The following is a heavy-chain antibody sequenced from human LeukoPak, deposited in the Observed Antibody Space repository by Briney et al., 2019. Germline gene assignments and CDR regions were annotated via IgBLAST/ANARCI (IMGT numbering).Heavy chain of an antibody. D-gene: IGHD6-19*01. CDR1: GGSIRSYY. CDR3: ARDGSSGLLFP. CDR2: IYTSGST. V-gene: IGHV4-4*07. Sequence: SETLSLTCTVSGGSIRSYYWSWIRQPAGKGLEWIGRIYTSGSTNYNPSLKSRVTISVDTSKNQFSLKLSSVTAADTAVYYCARDGSSGLLFPWGQGTLVTVSS. J-gene: IGHJ5*02.